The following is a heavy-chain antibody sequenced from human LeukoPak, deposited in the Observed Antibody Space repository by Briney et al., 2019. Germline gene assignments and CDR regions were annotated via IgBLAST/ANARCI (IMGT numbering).Heavy chain of an antibody. CDR2: INPNSGDT. CDR3: ARPNGAYYNWFDP. J-gene: IGHJ5*02. V-gene: IGHV1-2*02. D-gene: IGHD2-8*01. Sequence: GASVKVPCKASGYTFTDYYILWVQQAPGQGLEWMGWINPNSGDTNHAQNFQDRVTLTRDTSISTAYMELTNVRNDDTAVYYCARPNGAYYNWFDPWGQGTLVTVSS. CDR1: GYTFTDYY.